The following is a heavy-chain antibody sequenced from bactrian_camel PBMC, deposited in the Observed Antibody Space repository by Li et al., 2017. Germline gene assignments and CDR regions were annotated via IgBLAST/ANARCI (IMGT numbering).Heavy chain of an antibody. Sequence: HVQLVESGGGLVQPGGSLQLACAASGFTFRRAYMSWVRQAPGKGLEWVSSIYSDSSNIWYADSVKGRFTISRDNAKNTLYLEMNTLKTEDTAVYYCATQDRYLELWGQGTQVTVS. CDR1: GFTFRRAY. V-gene: IGHV3-2*01. CDR3: ATQDRYLEL. CDR2: IYSDSSNI. J-gene: IGHJ2*01.